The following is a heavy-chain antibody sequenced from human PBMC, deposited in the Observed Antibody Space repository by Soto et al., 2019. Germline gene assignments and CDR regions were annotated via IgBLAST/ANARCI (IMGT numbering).Heavy chain of an antibody. Sequence: SETLSLTCTVSGGSISSYYWSWIRQPPGKGLEWLGNTYYSGNTNYNPSLKSRVTISVAKSKNQFSLRLSSVTAADTDVYYGARGGGKTNFQHWGQGTLVTVSS. D-gene: IGHD3-16*01. CDR3: ARGGGKTNFQH. J-gene: IGHJ1*01. V-gene: IGHV4-59*01. CDR1: GGSISSYY. CDR2: TYYSGNT.